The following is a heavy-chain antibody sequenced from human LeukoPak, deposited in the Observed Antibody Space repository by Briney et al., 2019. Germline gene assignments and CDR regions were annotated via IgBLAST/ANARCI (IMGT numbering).Heavy chain of an antibody. CDR2: IYHSGTT. V-gene: IGHV4-38-2*02. CDR1: GYSIIRGFY. Sequence: PSETLSLTCTVSGYSIIRGFYWGWFRQTPGKGLEWIGSIYHSGTTHYNPSLNSRVTISVDTSQDQFSLRLSSVTAADTAIYCCARGDSGVRWFDPWGQGALVTVSS. J-gene: IGHJ5*02. D-gene: IGHD6-19*01. CDR3: ARGDSGVRWFDP.